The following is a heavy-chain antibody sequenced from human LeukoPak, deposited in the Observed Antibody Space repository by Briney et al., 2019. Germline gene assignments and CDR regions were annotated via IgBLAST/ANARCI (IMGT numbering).Heavy chain of an antibody. CDR3: ARGLRAFDI. Sequence: PSETLSLTCTVSGYSIRSGYYWGWIRQPPGKGLEWIGSIYHSGSTHYNPSLKSRVTISVGTSKNQFSLKLSSVTAADTAVYYCARGLRAFDIWGQGTMVTVSS. CDR1: GYSIRSGYY. CDR2: IYHSGST. V-gene: IGHV4-38-2*02. J-gene: IGHJ3*02.